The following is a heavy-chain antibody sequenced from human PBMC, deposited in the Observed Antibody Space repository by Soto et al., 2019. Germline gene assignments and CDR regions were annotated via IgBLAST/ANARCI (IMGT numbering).Heavy chain of an antibody. J-gene: IGHJ6*02. D-gene: IGHD5-18*01. CDR2: IYYSGST. CDR3: ARLRGTAMAPRAYYYYGMDV. CDR1: GGSISSGGYY. V-gene: IGHV4-31*03. Sequence: KTSETLSLTCTVSGGSISSGGYYWSWIRQHPGKGLEWIGYIYYSGSTYYNPSLKSRVTISVDTSKNQFSLKLSSVTAADTAVYYCARLRGTAMAPRAYYYYGMDVWGQGTTVTVSS.